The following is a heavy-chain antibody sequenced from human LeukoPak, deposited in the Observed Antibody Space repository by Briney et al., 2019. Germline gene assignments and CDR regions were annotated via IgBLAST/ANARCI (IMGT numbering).Heavy chain of an antibody. J-gene: IGHJ5*02. CDR1: GVSISSYY. CDR3: ARLRYCSSTSCSAFDP. D-gene: IGHD2-2*01. V-gene: IGHV4-4*09. Sequence: SSETLSLTCTVSGVSISSYYWSWIRQPPGKGLEWIGYIYTSGSTNYNPSLKSRVTISVDTSKNQFSLKLSSVTAADTAVYYCARLRYCSSTSCSAFDPWGQGTLVTVSS. CDR2: IYTSGST.